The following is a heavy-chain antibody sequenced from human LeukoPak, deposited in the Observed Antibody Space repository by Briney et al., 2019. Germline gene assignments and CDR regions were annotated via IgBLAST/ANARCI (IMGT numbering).Heavy chain of an antibody. J-gene: IGHJ4*02. D-gene: IGHD1-26*01. CDR2: ISAYNGNT. V-gene: IGHV1-18*01. CDR1: GYTFTSYG. Sequence: ASVKVSFKASGYTFTSYGISWVRQAPGQGLEWMGWISAYNGNTDYAQKFQGRVTMTTDTSTSTAYMEVGSLRSDDTAVYYCARAYSGSYYYYWGQGTLVTVSS. CDR3: ARAYSGSYYYY.